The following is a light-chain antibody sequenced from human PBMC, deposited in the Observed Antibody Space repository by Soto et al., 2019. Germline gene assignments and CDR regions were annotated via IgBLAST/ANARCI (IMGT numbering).Light chain of an antibody. CDR1: QSVGTH. CDR3: QQSASTPQT. Sequence: DIQMTQSPSSLSASVGDRVTITWRASQSVGTHVSWYQQKEGKAPKLLINVASTLQSGVASTFSGSGSGTDFTLAISSLQPEDFATYYCQQSASTPQTFGGGTKVDIK. V-gene: IGKV1-39*01. J-gene: IGKJ4*01. CDR2: VAS.